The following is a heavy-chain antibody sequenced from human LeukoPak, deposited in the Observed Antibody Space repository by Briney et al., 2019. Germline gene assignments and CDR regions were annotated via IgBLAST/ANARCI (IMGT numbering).Heavy chain of an antibody. Sequence: HPGGSLRLSCAASGFTFRSYGMHWVRQAPGKGLEWVAFIRFDGSDKYYVDSVKGRFTISRDNSKNTLNLQMNSLRAEDTAVYYCAKDPAARNGNWFDPWGQGTLVTVSS. J-gene: IGHJ5*02. CDR3: AKDPAARNGNWFDP. D-gene: IGHD1-1*01. CDR1: GFTFRSYG. CDR2: IRFDGSDK. V-gene: IGHV3-30*02.